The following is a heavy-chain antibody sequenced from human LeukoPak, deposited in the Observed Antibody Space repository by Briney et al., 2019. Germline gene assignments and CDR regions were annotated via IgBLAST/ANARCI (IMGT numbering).Heavy chain of an antibody. CDR1: GHSFTSYW. J-gene: IGHJ4*02. CDR2: IYPGDSDT. D-gene: IGHD2-15*01. Sequence: GESLKISCKGSGHSFTSYWIGWVRQMPGKGLEWMGIIYPGDSDTRYSPSFQGQVTISADKSISTAYLQWSSLKASDTAMYYCARIGTSVVVAATPVDYWGQGTLVTVSS. CDR3: ARIGTSVVVAATPVDY. V-gene: IGHV5-51*03.